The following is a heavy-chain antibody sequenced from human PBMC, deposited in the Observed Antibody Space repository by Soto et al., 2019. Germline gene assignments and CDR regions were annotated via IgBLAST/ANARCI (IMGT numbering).Heavy chain of an antibody. CDR3: AHISVGAASYFHYYGMDV. V-gene: IGHV2-5*01. CDR2: IYWNDDK. Sequence: QISLKESGPTLVKPTQTLTLTCTFSGFSLSTNAVGVIWIRQPPGKALEWLALIYWNDDKRYSPSLKSRLTITKDTSKNQVVLIMPSMDPMDTATYYCAHISVGAASYFHYYGMDVWGQGTTVTVSS. CDR1: GFSLSTNAVG. J-gene: IGHJ6*02. D-gene: IGHD1-26*01.